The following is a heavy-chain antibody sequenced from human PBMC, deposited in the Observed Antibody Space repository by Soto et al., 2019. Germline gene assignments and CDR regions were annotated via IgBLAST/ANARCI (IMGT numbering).Heavy chain of an antibody. CDR2: IIPILGIA. CDR1: GGTFSSYT. D-gene: IGHD6-19*01. Sequence: QVQLVQSGAEVKKPGSSVKVSCKASGGTFSSYTISWVRQAPGQGLEWMGRIIPILGIANYAQKFQGRVTITADKSTSTAYMELSSLRSEDTAVYYCARAAGGSGLYTYFDYWGQGTLVTVSS. J-gene: IGHJ4*02. CDR3: ARAAGGSGLYTYFDY. V-gene: IGHV1-69*02.